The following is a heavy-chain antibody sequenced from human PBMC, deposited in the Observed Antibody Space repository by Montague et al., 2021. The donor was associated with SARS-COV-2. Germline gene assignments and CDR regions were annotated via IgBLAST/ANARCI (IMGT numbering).Heavy chain of an antibody. D-gene: IGHD3-10*01. V-gene: IGHV4-39*01. CDR2: IFHNGDS. CDR3: ARSAMIRGVFTSWFDP. CDR1: GGTISTDNLYWY. Sequence: SETLSLTCLVSGGTISTDNLYWYWAWIRQPPGKGLEWIGSIFHNGDSYYNPSLNTRVTISIDTSKNQLSLRLTSVTASDTAIYYCARSAMIRGVFTSWFDPWGQGTLVTVSS. J-gene: IGHJ5*02.